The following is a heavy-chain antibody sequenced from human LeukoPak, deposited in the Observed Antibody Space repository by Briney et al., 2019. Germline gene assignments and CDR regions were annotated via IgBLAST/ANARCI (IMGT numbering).Heavy chain of an antibody. J-gene: IGHJ4*02. CDR3: ASIDILTGYCDY. Sequence: SETLSLTCAVYGGSFSGYYWSWIRQPPGKGLEWIGSIYYSGSTYYNPSLKSRVTISVDTSKNQFSLKLSSVTAADTAVYYCASIDILTGYCDYWGQGTLVTVSS. CDR1: GGSFSGYY. CDR2: IYYSGST. V-gene: IGHV4-34*01. D-gene: IGHD3-9*01.